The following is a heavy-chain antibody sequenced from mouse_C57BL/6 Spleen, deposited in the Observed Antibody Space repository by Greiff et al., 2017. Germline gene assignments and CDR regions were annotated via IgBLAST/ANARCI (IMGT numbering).Heavy chain of an antibody. CDR1: GYTFTSSW. CDR3: ARTHDGYYVGFAY. CDR2: IDPSDSYY. Sequence: QVQLQQPGAELVKPGASVKLSCKASGYTFTSSWMQWVKQRPGQGLAWIGEIDPSDSYYNCNQKFKGKATLTVDTSSSTAYMQLSSLTSEDSAVYYCARTHDGYYVGFAYWGQGTLVTVAA. J-gene: IGHJ3*01. D-gene: IGHD2-3*01. V-gene: IGHV1-50*01.